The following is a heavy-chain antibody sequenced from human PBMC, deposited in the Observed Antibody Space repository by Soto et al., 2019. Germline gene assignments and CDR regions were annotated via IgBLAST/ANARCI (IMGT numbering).Heavy chain of an antibody. V-gene: IGHV4-34*01. D-gene: IGHD3-22*01. CDR3: ARGITMIVEEQPKYGMDV. CDR2: INPSGST. CDR1: GGSFSGYY. J-gene: IGHJ6*02. Sequence: SETLSLTCAVYGGSFSGYYWSWIRQPPGKGLEWSGEINPSGSTNYNPSLKSPVTISVDTSKNQFSLKLSSVTAANTAVYFCARGITMIVEEQPKYGMDVWGQGPTVTVSS.